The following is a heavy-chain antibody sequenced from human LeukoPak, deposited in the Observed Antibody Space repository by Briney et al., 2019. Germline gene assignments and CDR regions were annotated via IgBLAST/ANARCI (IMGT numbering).Heavy chain of an antibody. V-gene: IGHV4-4*09. J-gene: IGHJ4*02. CDR2: IYSSGGT. CDR1: GGSISSYY. D-gene: IGHD2-15*01. CDR3: AKDSPADS. Sequence: SETLSLTCTVSGGSISSYYWSWIRQPPGKGLEWIGAIYSSGGTHYSPSLKSRVTISLDKSKNQFSLRLTSLTAADTAVYYCAKDSPADSWGQGILVSVSS.